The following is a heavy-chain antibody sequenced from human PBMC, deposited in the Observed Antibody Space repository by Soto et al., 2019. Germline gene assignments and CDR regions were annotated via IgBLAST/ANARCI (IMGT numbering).Heavy chain of an antibody. CDR3: ARDLGCSSTSCYFRRTNPSLVWDGY. D-gene: IGHD2-2*01. CDR1: GFTFSSYS. J-gene: IGHJ4*02. V-gene: IGHV3-48*01. CDR2: ISSSSSTI. Sequence: GGSLRLSCAASGFTFSSYSMNWVRQAPGKGLEWVSYISSSSSTIYYADSVKGRFTISRDNAKNSLYLQMNSLRAEDTAVYYCARDLGCSSTSCYFRRTNPSLVWDGYWGQGTLVTVSS.